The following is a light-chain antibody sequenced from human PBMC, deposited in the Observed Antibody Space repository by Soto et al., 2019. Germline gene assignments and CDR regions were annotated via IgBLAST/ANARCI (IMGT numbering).Light chain of an antibody. V-gene: IGKV3D-20*02. CDR3: QQRSNWPPT. J-gene: IGKJ5*01. CDR1: QTVTANQ. Sequence: EIVLTQSPGTLSLSPGERATLSCRTSQTVTANQLAWYQQKPGQAPRLLIYGVSTRAAGIPDRFGGSGSGTDFTLTISRLEPEDFAVYYCQQRSNWPPTFGQGTRLEIK. CDR2: GVS.